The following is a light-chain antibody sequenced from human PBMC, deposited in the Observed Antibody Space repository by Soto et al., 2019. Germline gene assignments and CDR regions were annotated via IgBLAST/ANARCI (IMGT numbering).Light chain of an antibody. CDR3: QQYNSWLWT. CDR1: QSVSSK. J-gene: IGKJ1*01. CDR2: GAS. Sequence: EIVMTQSPATLPVSPGEGATLSCRASQSVSSKLAWYQQKPGQAPRLLIYGASTRATGIPARFSGSGSGTEFTLIISSLQSEDSAVYYCQQYNSWLWTFGQGTKVDIK. V-gene: IGKV3-15*01.